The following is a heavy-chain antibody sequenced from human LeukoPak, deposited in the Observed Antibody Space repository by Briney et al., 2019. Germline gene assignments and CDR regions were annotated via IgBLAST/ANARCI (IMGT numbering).Heavy chain of an antibody. D-gene: IGHD1-7*01. CDR3: ARVNWNYGNYYYYMDV. CDR1: GYTFTSYG. J-gene: IGHJ6*03. Sequence: ASVKVSCKASGYTFTSYGISWVRQAPGQGLEWMGWISAYNGNTNYAQKLQGRVTMTTDTSTSTAYMELRSLRSDDTAVYYCARVNWNYGNYYYYMDVWGKGTTVTVSS. V-gene: IGHV1-18*01. CDR2: ISAYNGNT.